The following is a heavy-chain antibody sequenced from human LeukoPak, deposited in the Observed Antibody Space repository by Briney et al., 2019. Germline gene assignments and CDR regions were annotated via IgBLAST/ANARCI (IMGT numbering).Heavy chain of an antibody. J-gene: IGHJ5*02. D-gene: IGHD3-22*01. CDR3: ARGHYYDSSGYYYEVRWFDP. Sequence: ASVKVSCKASGYTFTSYEINWVRQATGQGLESMGWMNPNSGNTGYAQKFQGRVTMTRNTSISTAYMELSSLRSEDTAVYYCARGHYYDSSGYYYEVRWFDPWGQGTLVTVSS. CDR1: GYTFTSYE. CDR2: MNPNSGNT. V-gene: IGHV1-8*01.